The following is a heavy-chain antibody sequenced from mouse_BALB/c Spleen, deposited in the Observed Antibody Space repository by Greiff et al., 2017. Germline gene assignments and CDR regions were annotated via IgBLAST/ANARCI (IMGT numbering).Heavy chain of an antibody. D-gene: IGHD1-1*02. Sequence: VKLMESGPALVQPSQSLSITCTVSGFSLTSYGVHWVRQSPGKGLEWLGVIWSGGSTDYNAAFISRLSISKDNSKSQVFFKMNSLQANDTAIYYCARGDGSWSAMDYWGQGTSVTVSS. CDR1: GFSLTSYG. J-gene: IGHJ4*01. CDR2: IWSGGST. CDR3: ARGDGSWSAMDY. V-gene: IGHV2-2*02.